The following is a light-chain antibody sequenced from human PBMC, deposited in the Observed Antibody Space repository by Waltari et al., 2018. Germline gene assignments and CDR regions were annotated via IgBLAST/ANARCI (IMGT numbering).Light chain of an antibody. V-gene: IGKV3-11*01. Sequence: EIVLTQSPATLCLSPGERVTLSCRASQSVNNYLAWYQQKPGRAPRLLIYDASSRATGIPARFSGNGSGTDFTLTISSLEAEDFAVYYCQQRSIRPPAYSFGQGTRLEIK. CDR1: QSVNNY. J-gene: IGKJ2*03. CDR3: QQRSIRPPAYS. CDR2: DAS.